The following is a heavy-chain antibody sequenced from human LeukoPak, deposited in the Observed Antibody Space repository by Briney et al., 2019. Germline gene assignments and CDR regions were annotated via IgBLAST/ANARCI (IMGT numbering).Heavy chain of an antibody. Sequence: SGGSLRLSCAASGFTFSSYAMSWVRQVPGEGLEWVSAMSGSGRDTYYADSVKGRFTISRDNSKSTLYLQMNSLRAEDTALYYCAKDLGGEGGSGFPGYWGQGTLVTVSS. CDR3: AKDLGGEGGSGFPGY. V-gene: IGHV3-23*01. CDR1: GFTFSSYA. D-gene: IGHD3-10*01. CDR2: MSGSGRDT. J-gene: IGHJ4*02.